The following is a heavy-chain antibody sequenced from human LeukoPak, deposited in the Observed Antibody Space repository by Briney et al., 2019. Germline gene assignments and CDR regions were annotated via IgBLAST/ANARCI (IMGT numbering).Heavy chain of an antibody. CDR2: INEDGSEK. CDR1: GFTFSSYS. Sequence: GGSLRLSCAASGFTFSSYSMSWVRQAPGKGLEWVANINEDGSEKYFVDSVKGRFTISRDNAQNSLYLQMNSLSTEDTAVYYCARRFYDFSSGYYPSSYYYMDVWGKGTTVIVSS. J-gene: IGHJ6*03. D-gene: IGHD3-3*01. V-gene: IGHV3-7*01. CDR3: ARRFYDFSSGYYPSSYYYMDV.